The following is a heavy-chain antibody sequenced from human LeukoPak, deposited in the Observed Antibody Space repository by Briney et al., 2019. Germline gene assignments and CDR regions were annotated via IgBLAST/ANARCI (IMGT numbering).Heavy chain of an antibody. V-gene: IGHV3-23*01. CDR2: ISSSTDTT. D-gene: IGHD3-9*01. Sequence: GGSLRLSCAASGFTFSSYALTWVRQAPGKGLECVSYISSSTDTTFYAGSVKGRFTISRDNSRGTLYLQMNSLRAEDTALYYCAEGKRYFDWLPLDYWGQGTLVTVSS. CDR3: AEGKRYFDWLPLDY. CDR1: GFTFSSYA. J-gene: IGHJ4*02.